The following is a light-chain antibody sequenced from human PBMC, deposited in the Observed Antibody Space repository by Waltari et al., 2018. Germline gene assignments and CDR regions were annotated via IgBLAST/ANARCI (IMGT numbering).Light chain of an antibody. CDR3: SAWDSSLSAWL. J-gene: IGLJ3*02. V-gene: IGLV10-54*04. Sequence: QAGLTQPPSVSKGLRQTATLTSTGNNTNVGYQGPAWLHRHQGHPPKLLSYRDNNRPSGISERFSASRSGNTASLTITGLQPEDEADYYCSAWDSSLSAWLFGGGTKLTVL. CDR2: RDN. CDR1: NTNVGYQG.